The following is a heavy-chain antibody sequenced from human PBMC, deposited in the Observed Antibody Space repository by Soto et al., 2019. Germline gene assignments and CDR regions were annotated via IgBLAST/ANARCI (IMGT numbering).Heavy chain of an antibody. CDR3: AHGSCFGADCYPNPYFDF. V-gene: IGHV2-5*02. CDR2: IYWDDDK. Sequence: QITLKESGPTLLKPTQTLTLTCTFSGFSLSTTEEGVGWIRQPPGKAPEWLALIYWDDDKRYSPSLKTRLTITKDTSKNQVVLTVTNVDPVDTATYYCAHGSCFGADCYPNPYFDFWGQGILVTVFS. CDR1: GFSLSTTEEG. D-gene: IGHD2-21*02. J-gene: IGHJ4*02.